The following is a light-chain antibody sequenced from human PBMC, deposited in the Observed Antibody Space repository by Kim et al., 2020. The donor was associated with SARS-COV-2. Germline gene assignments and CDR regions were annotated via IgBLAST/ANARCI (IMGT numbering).Light chain of an antibody. V-gene: IGKV1-6*01. Sequence: AIQMTQSPSSLSASVGDRVTITCRASQGIRNDLAWYQQQAGKAPKLLIFGASRLQSGVPSRFSGSGSGTDFTLTISSLRPEDFAAYFCQQDHNYPRTFGQGTKVDIK. J-gene: IGKJ1*01. CDR3: QQDHNYPRT. CDR2: GAS. CDR1: QGIRND.